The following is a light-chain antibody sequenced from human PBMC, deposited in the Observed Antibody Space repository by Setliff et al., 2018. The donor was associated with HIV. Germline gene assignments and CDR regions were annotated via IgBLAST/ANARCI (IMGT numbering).Light chain of an antibody. V-gene: IGLV2-23*02. Sequence: QSALTQPASVSWSPGQSITISCTGTSSDVGSYNLVSWYQQYPGKAPKLMIYEVDKRPSGVSYRFSGSKSGNTASLTISGLLADDEANYYCSSYARSSSLIFGGGTKVTVL. CDR1: SSDVGSYNL. J-gene: IGLJ2*01. CDR2: EVD. CDR3: SSYARSSSLI.